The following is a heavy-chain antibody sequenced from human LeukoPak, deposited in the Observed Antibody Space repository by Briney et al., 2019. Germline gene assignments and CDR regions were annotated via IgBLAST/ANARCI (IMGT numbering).Heavy chain of an antibody. CDR3: ARESRRSYCNEY. D-gene: IGHD3-10*01. V-gene: IGHV3-30*02. Sequence: GGSLRLSCAASGFTFSSYGMHWVRQAPGKGLEWVAFIRYDGSNKYYADSVKGRFTISRDNSKNTLYLQMNSLRAEDTAVYYCARESRRSYCNEYWGQGALVTVSS. CDR2: IRYDGSNK. CDR1: GFTFSSYG. J-gene: IGHJ4*02.